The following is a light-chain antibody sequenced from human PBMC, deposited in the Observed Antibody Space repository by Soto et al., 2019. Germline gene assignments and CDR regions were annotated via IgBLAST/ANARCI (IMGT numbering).Light chain of an antibody. CDR3: QQYNNWPPRAWT. J-gene: IGKJ1*01. Sequence: EIVMTQSPATLSVSPGERATLSCRASQSVSSNLSLYRQKPGQAPRLLIYGASTRATGIPARFSGSGSGTAFTLTIRSLRSEDFAVYYCQQYNNWPPRAWTFGQGTKVEIK. V-gene: IGKV3-15*01. CDR1: QSVSSN. CDR2: GAS.